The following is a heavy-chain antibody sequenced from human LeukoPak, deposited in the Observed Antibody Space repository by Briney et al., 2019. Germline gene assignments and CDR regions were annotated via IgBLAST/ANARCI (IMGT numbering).Heavy chain of an antibody. J-gene: IGHJ4*02. CDR3: AREGGFFRPLDY. CDR1: GGSVTSTNW. CDR2: VHLDGRT. Sequence: SRTLSLTCGVSGGSVTSTNWWTWVRQPPGKGLEWIGEVHLDGRTNYNPSLESRLTISVDLSENQISLKLTSVTAADTAVYYCAREGGFFRPLDYSGQGTLVTVSS. V-gene: IGHV4-4*02. D-gene: IGHD3-3*01.